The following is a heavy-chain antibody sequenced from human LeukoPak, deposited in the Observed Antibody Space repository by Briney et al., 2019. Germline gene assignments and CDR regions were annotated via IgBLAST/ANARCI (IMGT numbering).Heavy chain of an antibody. CDR3: ARDPPRALTYYYDSSGPY. Sequence: GGSLRLSCAASGFTVSSNYMSWVRQAPGKGLEWVSVIYSGGSTYYADSVKGRFTISRDNSKNTLYLQMNSLRAEDTAVYYCARDPPRALTYYYDSSGPYWGQGTLVTVSS. CDR1: GFTVSSNY. V-gene: IGHV3-66*01. CDR2: IYSGGST. D-gene: IGHD3-22*01. J-gene: IGHJ4*02.